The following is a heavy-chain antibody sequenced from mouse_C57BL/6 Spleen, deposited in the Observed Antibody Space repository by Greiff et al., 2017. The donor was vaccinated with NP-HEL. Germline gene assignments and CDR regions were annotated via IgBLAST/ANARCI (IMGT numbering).Heavy chain of an antibody. V-gene: IGHV10-1*01. Sequence: EVKVEESGGGLVQPKGSLKLSCAASGFSFNTYAMNWVRQAPGKGLEWVARIRSKSNNYATYYADSVKDRFTISRDDSESMLYLQMNNLKTEDTTMYYCVRGRGYAMDYWGQGTSVTVSS. CDR2: IRSKSNNYAT. CDR1: GFSFNTYA. CDR3: VRGRGYAMDY. J-gene: IGHJ4*01.